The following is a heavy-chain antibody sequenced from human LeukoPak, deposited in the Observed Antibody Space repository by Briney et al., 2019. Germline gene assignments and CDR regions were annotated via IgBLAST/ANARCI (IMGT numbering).Heavy chain of an antibody. CDR1: GYTFTSYA. J-gene: IGHJ4*02. Sequence: ASVKVSCKASGYTFTSYAMNWVRQAPGQGLEWMGWINTNTGNPAYAQGFTGRFVFSLDTSVSTAYLQISSLKAEDTAVYYCARDLLGVNSSSWPTDYWGQGTLVTVSS. CDR3: ARDLLGVNSSSWPTDY. D-gene: IGHD6-13*01. V-gene: IGHV7-4-1*02. CDR2: INTNTGNP.